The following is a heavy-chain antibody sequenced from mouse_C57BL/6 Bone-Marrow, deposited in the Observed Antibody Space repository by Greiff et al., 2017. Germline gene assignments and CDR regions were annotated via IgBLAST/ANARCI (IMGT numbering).Heavy chain of an antibody. CDR1: GYTFTSYD. Sequence: QVQLQQSGPELVKPGASVKLSCKASGYTFTSYDINWVKQRPGQGLEWIGWIYPRDGSTKYNERFKGKVTLPVDTSSGTAYMELHSLTSEDSTVYCCARLEFDGSSGNWYFNVWGTGTTVTVSS. CDR3: ARLEFDGSSGNWYFNV. D-gene: IGHD1-1*01. J-gene: IGHJ1*03. CDR2: IYPRDGST. V-gene: IGHV1-85*01.